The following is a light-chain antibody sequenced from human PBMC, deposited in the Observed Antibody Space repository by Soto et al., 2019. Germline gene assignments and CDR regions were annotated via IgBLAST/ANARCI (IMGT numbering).Light chain of an antibody. Sequence: DIVMTQSPDSLAVSLGERATINCKSSQSVLYSSNNKNYLAWYQQKPGQPPKLLIYRASTRESGVPDRFSGNGSGTDFTLTISSLQAEDVAVYYCQQYYSTLWTFGQGTKVEIK. CDR3: QQYYSTLWT. V-gene: IGKV4-1*01. J-gene: IGKJ1*01. CDR1: QSVLYSSNNKNY. CDR2: RAS.